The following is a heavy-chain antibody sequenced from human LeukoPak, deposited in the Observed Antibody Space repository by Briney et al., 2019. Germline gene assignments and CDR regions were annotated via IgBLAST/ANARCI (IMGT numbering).Heavy chain of an antibody. D-gene: IGHD3-10*01. V-gene: IGHV4-30-4*01. Sequence: SETLSLTCTVSSGSISSDNYQWSWIRQPPGKGLEWIGYINYSGSTYYNPSLKSRVTISVDTSKNHFSLKLSSVTAADTAVYYCARYGSGSTWFGPWGQGTLVTVSS. CDR2: INYSGST. CDR1: SGSISSDNYQ. CDR3: ARYGSGSTWFGP. J-gene: IGHJ5*02.